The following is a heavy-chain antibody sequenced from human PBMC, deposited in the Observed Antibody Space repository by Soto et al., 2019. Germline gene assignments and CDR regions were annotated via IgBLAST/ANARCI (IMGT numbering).Heavy chain of an antibody. CDR2: IYYSGST. V-gene: IGHV4-39*01. J-gene: IGHJ4*02. CDR1: GDSVTSDSHY. Sequence: PSETLSLTCTVSGDSVTSDSHYWGWIRQPPGKGLEWIGSIYYSGSTHYNPSLKSRVTIFVDTSKNQFSLKLSSVSAADTAVYYCARQAYCSGGSCYFLYYFDYWGQGTLVTVSS. D-gene: IGHD2-15*01. CDR3: ARQAYCSGGSCYFLYYFDY.